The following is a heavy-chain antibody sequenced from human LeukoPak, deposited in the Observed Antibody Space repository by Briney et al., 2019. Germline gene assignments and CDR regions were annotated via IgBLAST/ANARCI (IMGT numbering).Heavy chain of an antibody. J-gene: IGHJ4*02. V-gene: IGHV3-23*01. CDR2: ISGSGGST. Sequence: GGSLRLSCAASGFTFSRYAMSWVRQAPGKGLEWVSAISGSGGSTYYADSVKGRFTISRDNSKNTLYLQMNSLRAEDTAVYYCAKGMMVRGVISNFEYWGQGTLVTVSS. D-gene: IGHD3-10*01. CDR3: AKGMMVRGVISNFEY. CDR1: GFTFSRYA.